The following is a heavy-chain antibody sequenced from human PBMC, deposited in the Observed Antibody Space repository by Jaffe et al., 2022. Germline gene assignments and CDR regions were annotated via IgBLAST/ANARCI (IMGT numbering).Heavy chain of an antibody. J-gene: IGHJ5*02. CDR3: ARGMSKVTWMGYTWFDP. Sequence: QVQLVQSGAEVKKPGASVKVSCETSGYTFTDYYLHWVRQAPGQGLEWMGEINTNSGSTNYAQKFQGRVTMTRDTSASTAYMELTRLSSDDTAVYYCARGMSKVTWMGYTWFDPWGQGTLVTVSS. V-gene: IGHV1-2*02. D-gene: IGHD4-17*01. CDR1: GYTFTDYY. CDR2: INTNSGST.